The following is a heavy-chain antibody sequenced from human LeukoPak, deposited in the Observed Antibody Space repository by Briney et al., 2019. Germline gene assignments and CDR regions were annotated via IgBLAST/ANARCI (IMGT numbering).Heavy chain of an antibody. Sequence: SETLSLTRTVSRGSIRSSYYYWGWMRAPPEKRLLWSVSIYNSGSTYYNPTLKSRVTISVDTSKNQFSVKLNSVTAADSAVYYCARHYGPWGQGTLVTVSS. V-gene: IGHV4-39*01. D-gene: IGHD3-10*01. CDR2: IYNSGST. CDR3: ARHYGP. J-gene: IGHJ5*02. CDR1: RGSIRSSYYY.